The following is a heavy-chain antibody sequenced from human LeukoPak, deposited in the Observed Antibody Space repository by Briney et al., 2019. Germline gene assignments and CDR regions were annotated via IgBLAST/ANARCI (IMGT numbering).Heavy chain of an antibody. CDR1: GFTFSSYS. V-gene: IGHV3-21*01. J-gene: IGHJ4*02. CDR3: ARDRRADYYGSGSYYNGGGTFDY. D-gene: IGHD3-10*01. CDR2: ISSSSSYI. Sequence: PGGSLRLPCAASGFTFSSYSMNWVRQAPGKGLEWVSPISSSSSYIYYADSVKGRFTISRDNAKNSLYLQMNSLRAEDTAVYYCARDRRADYYGSGSYYNGGGTFDYWGQGTLVTVSS.